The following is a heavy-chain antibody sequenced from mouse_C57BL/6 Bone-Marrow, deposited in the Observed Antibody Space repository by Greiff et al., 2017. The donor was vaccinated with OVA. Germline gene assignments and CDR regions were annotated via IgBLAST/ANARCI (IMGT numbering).Heavy chain of an antibody. V-gene: IGHV1-53*01. D-gene: IGHD2-3*01. CDR3: ARWDGYYSYWYFDV. Sequence: QVQLQQPGTELVKPGASVKLSCKASGYTFTSYWMHWVKQRPGQGLEWIGNINPSNGGTNYNEKFKSKATLTVDKSSSTAYMQLSSLTSEDSAVYYCARWDGYYSYWYFDVWGTATTVTVSS. J-gene: IGHJ1*03. CDR1: GYTFTSYW. CDR2: INPSNGGT.